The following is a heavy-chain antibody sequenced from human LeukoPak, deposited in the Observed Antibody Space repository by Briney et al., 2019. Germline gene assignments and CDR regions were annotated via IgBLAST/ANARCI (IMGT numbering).Heavy chain of an antibody. CDR2: IGIDSGNT. J-gene: IGHJ4*02. CDR1: GFTFSDYS. Sequence: GGSLRLSCAASGFTFSDYSMNWVRQAPGKGLEWISYIGIDSGNTNYADSVKGRFTISGDKAKNSLYLQTNSLRVEDTAVYYCARDYKYAFDNWGQGTLVTVSS. CDR3: ARDYKYAFDN. D-gene: IGHD5-24*01. V-gene: IGHV3-48*01.